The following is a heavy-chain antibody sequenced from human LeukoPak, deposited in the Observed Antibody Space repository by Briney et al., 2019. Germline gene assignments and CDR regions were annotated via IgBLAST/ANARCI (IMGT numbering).Heavy chain of an antibody. CDR1: GGTFSSYA. CDR2: IIPIFGTA. V-gene: IGHV1-69*05. Sequence: SVKVSCKASGGTFSSYAISWVRQAPGQGLEWMGGIIPIFGTANYAQKFQGRVTITTDESTSTAYMELSSLRSEDTAVYYCARGSRSSGLGYCFDYWGQGTLVTVSS. D-gene: IGHD3-10*01. CDR3: ARGSRSSGLGYCFDY. J-gene: IGHJ4*02.